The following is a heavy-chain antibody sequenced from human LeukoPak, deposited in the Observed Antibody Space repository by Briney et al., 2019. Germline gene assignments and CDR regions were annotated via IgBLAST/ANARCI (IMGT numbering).Heavy chain of an antibody. CDR2: IKQDGSAK. J-gene: IGHJ4*02. Sequence: GGSLRLSCAASGFTFSRYWMSWVRQAPGKGLEWVANIKQDGSAKYYGDSVEGRLNISRDNAKNSLYLQMNSRRAEDTAVYYCARWGGGFDYWGQGTLVTVSS. CDR1: GFTFSRYW. CDR3: ARWGGGFDY. V-gene: IGHV3-7*04. D-gene: IGHD3-16*01.